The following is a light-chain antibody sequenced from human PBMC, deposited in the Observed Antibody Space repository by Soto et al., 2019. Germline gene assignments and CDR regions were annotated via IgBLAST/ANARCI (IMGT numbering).Light chain of an antibody. CDR3: QKYNSAPPFT. V-gene: IGKV1-27*01. CDR2: AAS. J-gene: IGKJ4*01. Sequence: DIQMTQSTSSLSASVGDRVTITCRASQGISNYLAWYQQKPGKVPKLLIYAASTLQSGVPSRFSGSGSGTDFTLTISSLQPEDVATYYCQKYNSAPPFTFGGGTKVEIK. CDR1: QGISNY.